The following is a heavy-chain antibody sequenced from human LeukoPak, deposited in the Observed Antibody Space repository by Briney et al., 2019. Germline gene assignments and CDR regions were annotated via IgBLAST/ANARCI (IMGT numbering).Heavy chain of an antibody. Sequence: PGGSLRLSCAASGFTFSDYYMSWIRQAPGKGLEWVSYISSSGSTIYYADSVKGRFTISRDNAKNSLYLQMNSLRAEYTAVYYCATERETYCGGDFYSGASDIWGQGTTVTASS. CDR3: ATERETYCGGDFYSGASDI. J-gene: IGHJ3*02. CDR2: ISSSGSTI. CDR1: GFTFSDYY. V-gene: IGHV3-11*01. D-gene: IGHD2-21*01.